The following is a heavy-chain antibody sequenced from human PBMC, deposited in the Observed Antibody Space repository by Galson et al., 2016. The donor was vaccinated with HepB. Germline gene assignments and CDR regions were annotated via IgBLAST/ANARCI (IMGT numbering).Heavy chain of an antibody. CDR2: ITYDGSTK. Sequence: SLRLSCAASGFTFSSYGMQWVRQAPGKGLEWVALITYDGSTKFYADSVKGRFTISRDTSKSTLYLQMNSLKAEDTAVYHCAKDAHNGYLRKRFDYGGQGPLITVSS. V-gene: IGHV3-30*18. D-gene: IGHD5-12*01. CDR1: GFTFSSYG. CDR3: AKDAHNGYLRKRFDY. J-gene: IGHJ4*02.